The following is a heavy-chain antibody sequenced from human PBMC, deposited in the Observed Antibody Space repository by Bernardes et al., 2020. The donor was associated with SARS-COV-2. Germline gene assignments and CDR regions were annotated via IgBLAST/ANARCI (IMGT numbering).Heavy chain of an antibody. V-gene: IGHV3-53*01. J-gene: IGHJ6*02. D-gene: IGHD2-2*01. CDR2: IYSGGST. CDR1: GFTVSSNY. CDR3: ATSHCSSATCFYYYGLDV. Sequence: VESLRLSCAASGFTVSSNYMTWVRQAPGKGLEWVSVIYSGGSTNYTDSVKGRFTISRDNSKNILFLQMNDLRAEDTAIYYCATSHCSSATCFYYYGLDVWGQGTTVTVSS.